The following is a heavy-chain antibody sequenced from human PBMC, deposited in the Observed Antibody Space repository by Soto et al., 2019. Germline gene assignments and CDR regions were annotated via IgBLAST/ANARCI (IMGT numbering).Heavy chain of an antibody. J-gene: IGHJ4*02. CDR2: VNPIVSMS. CDR3: XXXXXXXXXXFDY. Sequence: QVQLVQSGAEVKRPGSSVKVSCKASGDTFNFYSINWVRQAPGLGLEWMGRVNPIVSMSNYAQRFQGRVTXXXXXXXXXXXXXXXXXXXXXXXXXXXXXXXXXXXXXFDYWGQGALVTVSS. V-gene: IGHV1-69*04. CDR1: GDTFNFYS.